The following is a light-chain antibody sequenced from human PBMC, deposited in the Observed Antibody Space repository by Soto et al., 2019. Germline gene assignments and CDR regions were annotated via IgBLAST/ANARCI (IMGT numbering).Light chain of an antibody. Sequence: QSVLTQPACLSGSPGQSITISCTGTTSDIGAYDYVSWFQQHPGKAPKLMISEVNNRPSGVSNRFSGSKSGNTAYLTISGLQVEDEAEYFCLSFTTTSTHVFGTGTKVTVL. J-gene: IGLJ1*01. V-gene: IGLV2-14*01. CDR3: LSFTTTSTHV. CDR2: EVN. CDR1: TSDIGAYDY.